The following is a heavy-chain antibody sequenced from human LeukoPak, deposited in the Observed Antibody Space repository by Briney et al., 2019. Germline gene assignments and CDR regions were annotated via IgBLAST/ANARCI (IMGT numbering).Heavy chain of an antibody. CDR2: IIPIFGTA. CDR1: GGTFSSYA. Sequence: SVKVSCKASGGTFSSYAISWVGQAPGQGHEWRGGIIPIFGTANYEQKFQGRVTITADESTSTAYMELSSLRSEDTAVYYCARVGGSYYWFDPWGQGTLVTVSS. J-gene: IGHJ5*02. CDR3: ARVGGSYYWFDP. D-gene: IGHD1-26*01. V-gene: IGHV1-69*13.